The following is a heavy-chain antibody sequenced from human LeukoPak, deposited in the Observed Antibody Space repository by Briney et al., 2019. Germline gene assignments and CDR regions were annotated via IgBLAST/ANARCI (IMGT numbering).Heavy chain of an antibody. CDR2: ISAYNGNT. J-gene: IGHJ6*02. V-gene: IGHV1-18*01. CDR3: ARAGVMVATNYYGMDV. CDR1: GYTFTSYG. Sequence: ASVKVSCKASGYTFTSYGISWVRQAPGQGLEWTGWISAYNGNTNYAQKLQGRVTMTTDTSTSTAYMELRSLRSDDTAVYYCARAGVMVATNYYGMDVWGQGTTVTVSS. D-gene: IGHD5-12*01.